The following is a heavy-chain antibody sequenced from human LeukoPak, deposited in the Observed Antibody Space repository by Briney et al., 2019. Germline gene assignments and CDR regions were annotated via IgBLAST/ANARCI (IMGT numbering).Heavy chain of an antibody. CDR2: ISGSGGST. V-gene: IGHV3-23*01. J-gene: IGHJ4*02. Sequence: GGSLRLSCAASGFTFSSYAMSWVRQAPGKGLEWVSVISGSGGSTYYADSVKGRFTISRDNSKDTLYLQMNSLRAEDTAVYYCARVNSGWYGPLDYWGQGTLVTVSS. D-gene: IGHD6-19*01. CDR1: GFTFSSYA. CDR3: ARVNSGWYGPLDY.